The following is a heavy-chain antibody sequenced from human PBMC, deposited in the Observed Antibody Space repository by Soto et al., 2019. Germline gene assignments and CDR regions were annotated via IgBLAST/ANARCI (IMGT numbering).Heavy chain of an antibody. CDR2: MNPNSGST. D-gene: IGHD1-20*01. V-gene: IGHV1-8*01. CDR3: ARVWYNWNDVNWFDP. CDR1: GYTFTSYD. J-gene: IGHJ5*02. Sequence: ASVKVYWKAAGYTFTSYDINWVRQATGQGLEWMGWMNPNSGSTYYADSVKGRFTISRDNSKNTLYLQMNSLRAEDTAVYYCARVWYNWNDVNWFDPWGQGTLVTVSS.